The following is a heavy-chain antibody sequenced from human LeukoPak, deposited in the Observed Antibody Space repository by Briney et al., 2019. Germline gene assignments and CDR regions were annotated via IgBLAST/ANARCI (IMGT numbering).Heavy chain of an antibody. Sequence: SVKVSCKASGGTFISYAISWVRQAPGQGLEWMGGIIPIFGTANYAQKFQGRVTITADKSTSTAYMELSSLRSEDTAVYYCARAGGIVVAGIAFDYWGQGTLVTVSS. CDR1: GGTFISYA. V-gene: IGHV1-69*06. D-gene: IGHD6-13*01. J-gene: IGHJ4*02. CDR3: ARAGGIVVAGIAFDY. CDR2: IIPIFGTA.